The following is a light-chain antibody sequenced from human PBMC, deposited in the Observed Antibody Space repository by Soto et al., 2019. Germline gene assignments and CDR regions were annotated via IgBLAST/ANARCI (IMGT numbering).Light chain of an antibody. CDR3: SSYTNSSTLVG. Sequence: QSALTQPASVSGSPGQSFTISCTGTSSDVGGYNFVSWYQHHPGKAPKLIIYEVSNRPSGVSNRFSASKSGNTASLTISGLQAEDEADYYCSSYTNSSTLVGFGGGTKLTVL. J-gene: IGLJ2*01. CDR2: EVS. CDR1: SSDVGGYNF. V-gene: IGLV2-14*01.